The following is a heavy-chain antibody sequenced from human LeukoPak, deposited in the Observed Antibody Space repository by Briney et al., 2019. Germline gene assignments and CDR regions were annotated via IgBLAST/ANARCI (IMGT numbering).Heavy chain of an antibody. J-gene: IGHJ4*02. Sequence: GGSLRLSCAASGFTFSSYDMNWVRQAPGKGLEWVSGICGSGGSTYYADSMKGRFTISRDNSKNTVYLQMNSLRAEDTAVYYCAKVDGSGWWIFDYWGQGTLVTVSP. V-gene: IGHV3-23*01. CDR1: GFTFSSYD. CDR3: AKVDGSGWWIFDY. CDR2: ICGSGGST. D-gene: IGHD6-19*01.